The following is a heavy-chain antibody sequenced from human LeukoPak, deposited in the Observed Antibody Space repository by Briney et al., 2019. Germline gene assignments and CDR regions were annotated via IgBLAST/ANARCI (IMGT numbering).Heavy chain of an antibody. V-gene: IGHV3-33*08. Sequence: PGGSLRLSCAASGFTFSSYAMNWVRQAPGKGLEWVATIRYDGSKKWYAESVRGRFTISRDDSKNTLFLQMNNLRVEDTAVYYCAREDSSGWYTAYWGQGTLVTVSS. D-gene: IGHD6-19*01. J-gene: IGHJ4*02. CDR1: GFTFSSYA. CDR3: AREDSSGWYTAY. CDR2: IRYDGSKK.